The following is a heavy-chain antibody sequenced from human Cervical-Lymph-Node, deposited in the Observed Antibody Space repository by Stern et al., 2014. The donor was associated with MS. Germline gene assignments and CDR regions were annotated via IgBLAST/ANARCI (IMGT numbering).Heavy chain of an antibody. J-gene: IGHJ5*02. CDR3: ARGAGDNWFDP. D-gene: IGHD3-10*01. CDR1: GG. Sequence: VQLVESGADVKKPGSSVRVSCKASGGISWLRQAPGQGLEWMGGIIPFVGTGTVNYAQNFQGRLTIIADTSTNTTYMELSSLRFDDPAGYYCARGAGDNWFDPWGQGTLVSVSS. CDR2: IIPFVGTGTV. V-gene: IGHV1-69*06.